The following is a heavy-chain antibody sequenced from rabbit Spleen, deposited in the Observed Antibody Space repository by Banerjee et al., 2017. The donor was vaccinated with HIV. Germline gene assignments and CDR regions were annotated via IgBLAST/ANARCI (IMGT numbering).Heavy chain of an antibody. CDR1: GFSFSSNYY. CDR2: IYGGSGDVT. J-gene: IGHJ4*01. D-gene: IGHD6-1*01. V-gene: IGHV1S45*01. CDR3: ARDDGSYDYIDGYFNL. Sequence: QEQLEESGGDLVKPGASLTLTCTASGFSFSSNYYMCWVRQALGKGLEWIACIYGGSGDVTYSASWAKGRFTISKTSSTTVTLQMTSLTAADTATYFCARDDGSYDYIDGYFNLWGPGTLVTVS.